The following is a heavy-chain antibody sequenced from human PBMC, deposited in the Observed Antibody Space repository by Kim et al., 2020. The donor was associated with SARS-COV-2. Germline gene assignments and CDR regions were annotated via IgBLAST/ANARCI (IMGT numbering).Heavy chain of an antibody. V-gene: IGHV3-33*05. Sequence: GGSLRLSCAASGFTFSSYGMHWVRQAPGKGLEWVAVISYDGSNKYYADSVKGRFTISRHNSNNTLYLQMNSLRAEDTAVYYCARDDGIVVELDDIPGYWGQGTLVTVSS. CDR1: GFTFSSYG. CDR2: ISYDGSNK. J-gene: IGHJ4*02. CDR3: ARDDGIVVELDDIPGY. D-gene: IGHD2-15*01.